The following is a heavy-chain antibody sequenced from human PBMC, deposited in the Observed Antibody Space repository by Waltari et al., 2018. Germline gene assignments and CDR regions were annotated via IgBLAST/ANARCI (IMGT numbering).Heavy chain of an antibody. CDR3: AKDNPVVSY. J-gene: IGHJ4*01. V-gene: IGHV3-30*18. CDR1: GFTFSSHG. Sequence: QVQPVESGGGVGQPGRSLRLSCAASGFTFSSHGMHWVRQVPGKGLEWVAIITNDESKIHYAESVKGRFTISRDNSKHTLYLQMNSLRTEDTALYYCAKDNPVVSYWGLGTLVTVAS. CDR2: ITNDESKI.